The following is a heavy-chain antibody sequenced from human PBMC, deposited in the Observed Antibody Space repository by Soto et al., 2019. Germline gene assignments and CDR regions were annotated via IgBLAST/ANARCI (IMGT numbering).Heavy chain of an antibody. D-gene: IGHD4-17*01. J-gene: IGHJ4*02. CDR1: GGSVSSGDYY. V-gene: IGHV4-31*01. CDR2: IYYSGST. Sequence: QVQLQESGPGLVKPSQTLSLTCSVSGGSVSSGDYYWSWIRQHPGKGLEWIGYIYYSGSTYYNPSLKSPVTISVDTSKNQFSLKLGSVTAADTAVYYCARAPSYGGNSEEFDYWGQGTLVTVSS. CDR3: ARAPSYGGNSEEFDY.